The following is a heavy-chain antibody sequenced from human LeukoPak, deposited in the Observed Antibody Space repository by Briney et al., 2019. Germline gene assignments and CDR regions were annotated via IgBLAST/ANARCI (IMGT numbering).Heavy chain of an antibody. CDR3: AKDLAYYDSSGYPVDPFDY. CDR2: ISGSGGST. V-gene: IGHV3-23*01. CDR1: GFTFSSYA. J-gene: IGHJ4*02. D-gene: IGHD3-22*01. Sequence: QPGGSLRLSCAASGFTFSSYAMSWVRQAPGKGLEWVSAISGSGGSTYYADSVKGRFTISGDNSKNTLYLQMNSLRAEDTAVYYCAKDLAYYDSSGYPVDPFDYWGQGTLVTVSS.